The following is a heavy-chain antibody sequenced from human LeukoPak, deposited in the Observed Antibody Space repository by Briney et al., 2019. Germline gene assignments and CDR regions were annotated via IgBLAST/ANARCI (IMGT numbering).Heavy chain of an antibody. CDR2: INPSGGST. CDR3: ARDRLGARITTSSGWYSHYNWFDP. CDR1: GYTFTSYY. V-gene: IGHV1-46*01. Sequence: ASVKVSCKASGYTFTSYYMHWVRQAPGQGLEWMGIINPSGGSTSYAQKFQGRVTMTRDTSTSTVYMQLSSLTSADPAVYYCARDRLGARITTSSGWYSHYNWFDPWGQGTLVTVSS. D-gene: IGHD6-19*01. J-gene: IGHJ5*02.